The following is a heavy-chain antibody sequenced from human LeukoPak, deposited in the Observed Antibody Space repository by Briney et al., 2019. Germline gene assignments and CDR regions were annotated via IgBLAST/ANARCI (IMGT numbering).Heavy chain of an antibody. CDR2: IYYSGST. J-gene: IGHJ4*02. CDR3: ARVEEGGLRKFFDY. V-gene: IGHV4-59*01. Sequence: SETLSLTCTVSGGSISSYYWSWLRQPPGKGLEWIGDIYYSGSTKYNPSLKSRVTLLPETSKKKFSLKLRSLPTPDTPAYYFARVEEGGLRKFFDYWGEGTQVTAPS. CDR1: GGSISSYY. D-gene: IGHD3-16*01.